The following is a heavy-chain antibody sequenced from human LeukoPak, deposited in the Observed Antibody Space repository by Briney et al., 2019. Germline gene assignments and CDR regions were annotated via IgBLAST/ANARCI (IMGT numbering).Heavy chain of an antibody. CDR3: AREGGSRISWNQHSE. CDR1: GYTFTGYY. J-gene: IGHJ4*02. CDR2: INPNSGGT. Sequence: ASVKVSCKASGYTFTGYYMHWVRQAPGQGLEWMGWINPNSGGTNYAQKFQGRVTMTRDTSISTAYMELSRLRSDDTAVYYCAREGGSRISWNQHSEWGQGTLVTVSS. V-gene: IGHV1-2*02. D-gene: IGHD1-26*01.